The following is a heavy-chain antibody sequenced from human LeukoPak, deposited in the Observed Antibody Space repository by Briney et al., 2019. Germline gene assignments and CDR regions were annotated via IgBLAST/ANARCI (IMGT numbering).Heavy chain of an antibody. D-gene: IGHD2-2*01. CDR2: IYYSGSP. CDR1: GGSISSSSYC. Sequence: PSETLSLTCTVSGGSISSSSYCWGWVRQPPGKGLEWIGSIYYSGSPYYNPSLKSRVTISVDTSKNQFSLKLSSVTAADTAVYYCARHFVPAATTDAFDIWGQGTMVTVSS. J-gene: IGHJ3*02. CDR3: ARHFVPAATTDAFDI. V-gene: IGHV4-39*01.